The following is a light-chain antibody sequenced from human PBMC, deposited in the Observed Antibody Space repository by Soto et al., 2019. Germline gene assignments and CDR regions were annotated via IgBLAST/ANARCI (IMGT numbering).Light chain of an antibody. CDR2: GAS. CDR3: QQYNKWPAEIT. Sequence: TGMTQSPSTLSVYPGERATLSCRASQSVRTKLAWYQQNPGQATRLLIYGASSRAAGIPARFSGSGSGTEFTLTISSLQSEDSGVYYCQQYNKWPAEITFGQGTRLETK. J-gene: IGKJ5*01. CDR1: QSVRTK. V-gene: IGKV3D-15*01.